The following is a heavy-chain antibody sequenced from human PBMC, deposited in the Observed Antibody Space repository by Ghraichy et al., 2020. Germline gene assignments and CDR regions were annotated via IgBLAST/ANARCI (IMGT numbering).Heavy chain of an antibody. V-gene: IGHV4-34*01. CDR3: ANRQYDFWSGYPVYYFDY. J-gene: IGHJ4*02. D-gene: IGHD3-3*01. CDR1: GGSFSVYY. CDR2: INHSGST. Sequence: SETLSLTCAVYGGSFSVYYWSWIRQPPGKGLEWIGEINHSGSTNYNPSLKSRVTISVDTSKNQFSLKLSSVTAADTAVYYCANRQYDFWSGYPVYYFDYWGQGTLVTVSS.